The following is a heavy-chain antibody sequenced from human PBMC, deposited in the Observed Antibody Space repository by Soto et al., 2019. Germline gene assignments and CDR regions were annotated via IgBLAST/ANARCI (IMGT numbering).Heavy chain of an antibody. CDR2: IYYSGST. J-gene: IGHJ6*02. Sequence: SETLSLTCTVSGGSISSYYWSWIRQPPGKGLEWIGYIYYSGSTNYNPSLKSRVTISVDTSKNQFSLKLSSVTAADTAVYYCARQDSSGWYSSSSFAGYYGMDVWGQGTTVTVS. CDR1: GGSISSYY. D-gene: IGHD6-19*01. CDR3: ARQDSSGWYSSSSFAGYYGMDV. V-gene: IGHV4-59*08.